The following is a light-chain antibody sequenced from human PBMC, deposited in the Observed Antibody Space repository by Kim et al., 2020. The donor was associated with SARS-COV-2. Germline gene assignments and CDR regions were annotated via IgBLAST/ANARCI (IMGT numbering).Light chain of an antibody. V-gene: IGLV1-40*01. CDR3: QSYDSSLSGYV. Sequence: GVTITCTGSSANIGAGYDVHWYQQLPGTAPKLLIYGNSHRPSGVPDRFSGSKSGTSASLAITGLQAEDEADYYCQSYDSSLSGYVFGTGTKVTVL. CDR2: GNS. J-gene: IGLJ1*01. CDR1: SANIGAGYD.